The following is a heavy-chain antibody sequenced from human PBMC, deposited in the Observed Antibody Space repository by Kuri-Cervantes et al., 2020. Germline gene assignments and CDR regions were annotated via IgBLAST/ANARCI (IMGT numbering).Heavy chain of an antibody. CDR1: GGSISSYY. CDR3: ARVVVAGSEDWFDP. J-gene: IGHJ5*02. D-gene: IGHD2-15*01. V-gene: IGHV4-59*12. Sequence: SETLSLTCTVSGGSISSYYWSWIRQPPGKGLEWIGSIYYSGSTYYNPSLKSRVTISVDTSKNQFSLKLSSVTAADTAVYYCARVVVAGSEDWFDPWGQGTLVTVSS. CDR2: IYYSGST.